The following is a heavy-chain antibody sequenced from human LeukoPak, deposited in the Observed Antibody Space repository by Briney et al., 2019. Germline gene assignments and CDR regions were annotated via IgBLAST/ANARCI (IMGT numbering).Heavy chain of an antibody. J-gene: IGHJ4*02. V-gene: IGHV1-46*02. CDR3: AREWGPGSSWYFDF. CDR2: INSGDGGT. D-gene: IGHD3-10*01. Sequence: GASVKVSCKASGYTFNNHYMHWVRQAPGQGLEWMGAINSGDGGTTLPQKFQGRVTLTRDTSTSTLYMELSSLRSEDTAIYYCAREWGPGSSWYFDFWGQGTLVTVSS. CDR1: GYTFNNHY.